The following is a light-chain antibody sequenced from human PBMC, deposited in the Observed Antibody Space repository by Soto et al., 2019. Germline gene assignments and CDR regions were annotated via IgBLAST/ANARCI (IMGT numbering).Light chain of an antibody. J-gene: IGKJ2*01. CDR3: QQYDNLPPYT. V-gene: IGKV1-33*01. CDR1: QDISNY. CDR2: DAS. Sequence: DIEMTQSPSSLSASVGDRVTITCQASQDISNYVNWYQQKPGKAPKLLIYDASNLETGVPSRFSGSGSGTDFTFTISSLQPEDIATYYCQQYDNLPPYTFGHGTKLEIK.